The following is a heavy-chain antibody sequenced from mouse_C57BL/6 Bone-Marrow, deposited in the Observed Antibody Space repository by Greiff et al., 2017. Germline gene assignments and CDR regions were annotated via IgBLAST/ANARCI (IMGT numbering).Heavy chain of an antibody. V-gene: IGHV1-61*01. CDR1: GYTFTSYW. CDR2: IYPSDSET. Sequence: VQLQQPGAELVRPGSSVKLSCKASGYTFTSYWMDWVKQRPGQGLEWIGNIYPSDSETHYNQKFKDKATLTVDKSSSTAYMQLSSLTSEDSAVYYCRIGLRRFSFDYWGQGTTLTVSS. CDR3: RIGLRRFSFDY. D-gene: IGHD2-4*01. J-gene: IGHJ2*01.